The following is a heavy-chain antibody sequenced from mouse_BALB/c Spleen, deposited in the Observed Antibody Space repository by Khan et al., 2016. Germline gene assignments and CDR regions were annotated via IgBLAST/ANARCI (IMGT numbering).Heavy chain of an antibody. V-gene: IGHV1-80*01. CDR2: IYPGDGDT. Sequence: QVQLQQSGAELVRPGSSVKISCKASGYAFNSYWMNWVKQRPGQGLEWIGQIYPGDGDTNYNGKFKGKATLTADKSSSTAYMQLSSLTSEDSAVYFCARSLYGNPLNYWGQGTTLTVSS. D-gene: IGHD2-1*01. CDR1: GYAFNSYW. CDR3: ARSLYGNPLNY. J-gene: IGHJ2*01.